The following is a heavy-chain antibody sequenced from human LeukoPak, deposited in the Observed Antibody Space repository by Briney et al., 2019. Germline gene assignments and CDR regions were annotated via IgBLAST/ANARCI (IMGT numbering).Heavy chain of an antibody. V-gene: IGHV3-23*01. J-gene: IGHJ4*02. CDR3: ARGYSGYDWVDYFDY. D-gene: IGHD5-12*01. Sequence: GGSLRLSCAASGFTFSNYAMNWVRQAPGKGLEWVSTVSGSGGSTYYADSVKGRFTISRGNSKNTLYLQMNSLRAEDTAVYYCARGYSGYDWVDYFDYWGQGTLVTVSS. CDR2: VSGSGGST. CDR1: GFTFSNYA.